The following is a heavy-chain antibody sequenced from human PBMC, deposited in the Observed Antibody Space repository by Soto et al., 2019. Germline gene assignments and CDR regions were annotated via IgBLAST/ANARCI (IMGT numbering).Heavy chain of an antibody. CDR1: GGSFSGYY. CDR2: INHSGST. D-gene: IGHD2-2*01. V-gene: IGHV4-34*01. Sequence: SETLSLTCAVYGGSFSGYYWSWIRQPPGKGLEWIGEINHSGSTNYNPSLKSRVTISVDTSKNQFSLKLSSVTAADTAVYYCARGGCSSTSCYVVDYWGQGTLVTVSS. J-gene: IGHJ4*02. CDR3: ARGGCSSTSCYVVDY.